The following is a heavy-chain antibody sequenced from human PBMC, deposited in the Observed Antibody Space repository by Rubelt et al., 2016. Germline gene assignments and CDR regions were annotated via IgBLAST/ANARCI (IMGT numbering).Heavy chain of an antibody. D-gene: IGHD1-1*01. V-gene: IGHV5-51*01. CDR2: IYPGNSDT. CDR1: GYSFTTYW. Sequence: EVQLVQSGPEVKKPGESLKISCKGSGYSFTTYWIGWVRQMPGKGLEWMGIIYPGNSDTNYSPPVKGQVTISADKSISTAYLQWSSLKASDTAMYYCARLERFFGPFDPWGQGSLVTVSS. CDR3: ARLERFFGPFDP. J-gene: IGHJ5*02.